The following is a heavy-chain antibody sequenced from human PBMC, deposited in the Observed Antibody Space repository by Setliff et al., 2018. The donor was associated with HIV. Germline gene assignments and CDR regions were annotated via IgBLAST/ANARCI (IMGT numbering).Heavy chain of an antibody. Sequence: PSETLSLTCTVSGGSITSHYWAWIRQPPGRRFEWIGYVSYSESATYNPSLKSRVTMSLDTSKNQFSLRLSSVTAADTAIYYCARRDTSTGVDPWGQGALVTVS. CDR3: ARRDTSTGVDP. CDR1: GGSITSHY. D-gene: IGHD7-27*01. CDR2: VSYSESA. J-gene: IGHJ5*02. V-gene: IGHV4-59*11.